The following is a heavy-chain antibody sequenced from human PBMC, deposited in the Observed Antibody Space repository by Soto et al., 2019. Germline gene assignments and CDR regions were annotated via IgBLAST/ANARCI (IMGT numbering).Heavy chain of an antibody. CDR3: ARDKAATGTTPPSGVDV. Sequence: QVQLQESGPGLVKPSQTLSLTCTVSGGSISSGGYYWSWIRQHPGKGLEWIGYIYYSGSTYYNPSLKSRATISVDTSKNQVSLKLSSVTAADTAVYYCARDKAATGTTPPSGVDVWGKGTTVTVSS. V-gene: IGHV4-31*03. CDR2: IYYSGST. D-gene: IGHD1-7*01. CDR1: GGSISSGGYY. J-gene: IGHJ6*04.